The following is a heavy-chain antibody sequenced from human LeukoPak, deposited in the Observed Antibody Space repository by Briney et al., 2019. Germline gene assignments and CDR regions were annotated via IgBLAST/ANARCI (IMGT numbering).Heavy chain of an antibody. V-gene: IGHV4-59*01. Sequence: SETLSLTCTVSGGSLSSYYWTWIRQPPGKELEGIAYIFYSGSTNYNPSLKSRVTISVDTCKNQFSLKLNSVTAADTAVYYCARLRGNYFPDYWGQGTLVTVSS. D-gene: IGHD4-11*01. CDR2: IFYSGST. J-gene: IGHJ4*02. CDR3: ARLRGNYFPDY. CDR1: GGSLSSYY.